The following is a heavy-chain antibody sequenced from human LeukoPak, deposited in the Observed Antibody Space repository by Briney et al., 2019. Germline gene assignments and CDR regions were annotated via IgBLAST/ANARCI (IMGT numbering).Heavy chain of an antibody. D-gene: IGHD6-13*01. CDR2: INPSGGST. CDR3: ASSGAAAGQRDY. Sequence: ASVKVSCKASGYTFTSHYMHWVRQAPGQGLEWMGIINPSGGSTSYVQKFQGRVTMTRDTSTSTVYMELSSLRSEDTAVYYCASSGAAAGQRDYWGQGTLVTVSS. CDR1: GYTFTSHY. J-gene: IGHJ4*02. V-gene: IGHV1-46*01.